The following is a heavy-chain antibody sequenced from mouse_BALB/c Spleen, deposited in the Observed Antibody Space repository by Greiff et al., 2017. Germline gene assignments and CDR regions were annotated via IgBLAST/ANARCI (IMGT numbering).Heavy chain of an antibody. J-gene: IGHJ2*01. CDR3: ARLDYYFDY. CDR2: ISYSGST. CDR1: GYSITSDYA. Sequence: EVQLVESGPGLVKPSQSLSLTCTVTGYSITSDYAWNWIRQFPGNKLEWMGYISYSGSTSYNPSLKSRISITRDTSKNQFFLQLNSVTTEDTATYYCARLDYYFDYWGQGTTLTVSS. V-gene: IGHV3-2*02.